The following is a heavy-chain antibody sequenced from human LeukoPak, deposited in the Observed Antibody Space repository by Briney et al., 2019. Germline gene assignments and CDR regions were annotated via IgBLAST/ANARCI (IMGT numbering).Heavy chain of an antibody. Sequence: SETLSLTCTVSGGSISSGPYSRAWIRQPLGKGLEWIGYIYHSGSASYNPSLMSRLTISVDTSKNQFSLKLSSVTAADTAVYYCARGSAIHGAFDIWGQGTMVTVSS. CDR3: ARGSAIHGAFDI. J-gene: IGHJ3*02. V-gene: IGHV4-30-4*07. D-gene: IGHD3-3*01. CDR1: GGSISSGPYS. CDR2: IYHSGSA.